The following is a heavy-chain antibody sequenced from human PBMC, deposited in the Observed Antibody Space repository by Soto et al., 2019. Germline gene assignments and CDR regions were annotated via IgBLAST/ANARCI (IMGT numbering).Heavy chain of an antibody. Sequence: GESLKISCKGSGYSFTSYWISWVRQMPGKGLEWMGRIDPSDSYTNYSPSFQGHVTISADKSISTAYLQWSSLKASDTAMYYCASHPPPFHYGGSPRYYYYYGMDVWGQGTTVTVSS. D-gene: IGHD4-17*01. CDR3: ASHPPPFHYGGSPRYYYYYGMDV. CDR2: IDPSDSYT. V-gene: IGHV5-10-1*01. J-gene: IGHJ6*02. CDR1: GYSFTSYW.